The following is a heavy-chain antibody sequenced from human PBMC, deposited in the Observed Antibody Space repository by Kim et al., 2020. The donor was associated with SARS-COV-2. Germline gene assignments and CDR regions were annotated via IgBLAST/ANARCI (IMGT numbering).Heavy chain of an antibody. J-gene: IGHJ5*02. CDR2: IKSKTDGGTT. CDR1: GFTFSNAW. V-gene: IGHV3-15*01. Sequence: GGSLRLSCAASGFTFSNAWMSWVRQAPGKGLEWVGRIKSKTDGGTTDYAAPVKGRFTISRDDSKNTLYLQMNSLKTEDTAVYYCTTARGQWPGWFDPWGQGTLVTVSS. CDR3: TTARGQWPGWFDP. D-gene: IGHD6-19*01.